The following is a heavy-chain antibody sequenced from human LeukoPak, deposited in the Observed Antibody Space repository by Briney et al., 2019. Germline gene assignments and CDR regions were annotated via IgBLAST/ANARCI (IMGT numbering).Heavy chain of an antibody. D-gene: IGHD3-16*01. CDR1: GGSISSYY. J-gene: IGHJ6*03. CDR2: IYTTGST. Sequence: SETLSLTCTVSGGSISSYYWSWLRQPAGKGLECLGVIYTTGSTNYNPSLKSRVTVSIDTSKNQFSLKLTSVTAADTAVYYCARGGHFFDVWGKGTTVTVSS. CDR3: ARGGHFFDV. V-gene: IGHV4-4*07.